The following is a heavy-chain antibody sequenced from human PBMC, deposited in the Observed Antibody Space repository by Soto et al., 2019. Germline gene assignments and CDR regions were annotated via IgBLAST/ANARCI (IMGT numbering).Heavy chain of an antibody. V-gene: IGHV3-33*01. D-gene: IGHD7-27*01. CDR3: ASWGDNKIFDY. CDR2: IWYDGSNK. J-gene: IGHJ4*02. Sequence: QVQLVESGGGVVQPGRSLRLSCGASGFTFSSHGMHWVRQAPGKGLEWVAVIWYDGSNKYYADSVKGRFTISRDNSKNTVYLQMNSLRAEDTAVYYCASWGDNKIFDYWGQGTLVTVSS. CDR1: GFTFSSHG.